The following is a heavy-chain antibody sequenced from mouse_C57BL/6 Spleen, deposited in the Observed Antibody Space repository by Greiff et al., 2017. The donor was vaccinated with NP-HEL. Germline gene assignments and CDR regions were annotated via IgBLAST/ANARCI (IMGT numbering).Heavy chain of an antibody. J-gene: IGHJ2*01. V-gene: IGHV1-39*01. D-gene: IGHD4-1*01. Sequence: EVQLQQSGPELVKPGASVKISCKASGYSFTAYNMNWVKQSNGKSLEWIGVINPNYGTTSYNQKFKGKATLTVDQSSSTAYMQLNILTSEDSAVYGSARGTGKDFDYWGQGTTLTVAS. CDR1: GYSFTAYN. CDR2: INPNYGTT. CDR3: ARGTGKDFDY.